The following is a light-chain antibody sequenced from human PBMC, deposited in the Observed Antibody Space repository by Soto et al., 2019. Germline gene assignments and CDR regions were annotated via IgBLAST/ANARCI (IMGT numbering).Light chain of an antibody. Sequence: EIVLTQSPATLSLSPGERATLSCRASQSVSNSYFCWYQQKPGQAPRLLIFGTSSRATGIPARFSGSGSGTEFTLTLSSLQSEDFAVYYCQQYNNWPPYTFGQGTKVDIK. CDR2: GTS. CDR1: QSVSNSY. J-gene: IGKJ2*01. V-gene: IGKV3-15*01. CDR3: QQYNNWPPYT.